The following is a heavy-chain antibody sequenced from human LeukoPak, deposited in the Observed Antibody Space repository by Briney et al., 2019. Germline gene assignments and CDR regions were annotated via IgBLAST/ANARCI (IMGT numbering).Heavy chain of an antibody. CDR1: GFTFSSYW. CDR2: IKQDGSEK. J-gene: IGHJ6*03. Sequence: GGSLRLSCAASGFTFSSYWMSWVRQAPGKGLEWVANIKQDGSEKYYVDSVKGRFTISRDNAKNSLYLQMNRLRAEDTAVYYCARDVVDYYYYMDVWGKGTTVTISS. V-gene: IGHV3-7*01. D-gene: IGHD3-16*02. CDR3: ARDVVDYYYYMDV.